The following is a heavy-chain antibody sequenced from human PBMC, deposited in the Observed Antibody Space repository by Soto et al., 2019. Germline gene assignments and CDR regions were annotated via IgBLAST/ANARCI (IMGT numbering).Heavy chain of an antibody. J-gene: IGHJ5*02. CDR2: ISAHNGNT. D-gene: IGHD1-26*01. CDR1: GYTFTSYG. V-gene: IGHV1-18*01. Sequence: QVQLVQSGAEVKKPGASVKVSCKASGYTFTSYGITWVRQAPGQGLEWMGWISAHNGNTNYAQKLQGRVTMTTDTXXSTAYMELRSLRSDDTAVYYCARGRIVGATSPWVTWGQGTLVTVSS. CDR3: ARGRIVGATSPWVT.